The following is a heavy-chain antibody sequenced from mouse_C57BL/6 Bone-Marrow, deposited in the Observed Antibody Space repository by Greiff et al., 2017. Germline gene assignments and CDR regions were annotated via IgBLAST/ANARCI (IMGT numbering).Heavy chain of an antibody. CDR2: SDPSDCET. D-gene: IGHD1-1*01. J-gene: IGHJ2*01. V-gene: IGHV1-52*01. CDR1: GYTFTSYW. Sequence: VQLQQPGAELVRPGSSVKLSCKASGYTFTSYWMHWVTQRPKQTLEWIGYSDPSDCETHYNQKFKDKATLTVDKSSSTAYMQLSSLTSEDSAVYYCAKYGGAYGIVDYWGQGTTLTVSA. CDR3: AKYGGAYGIVDY.